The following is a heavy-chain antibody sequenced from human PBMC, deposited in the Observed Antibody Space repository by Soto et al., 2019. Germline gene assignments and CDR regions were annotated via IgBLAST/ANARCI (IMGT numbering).Heavy chain of an antibody. CDR1: GFTFSDYY. D-gene: IGHD5-12*01. CDR3: ARQVVATTPYYYYYYGMDV. V-gene: IGHV3-11*01. J-gene: IGHJ6*02. Sequence: GGSLRLSCAASGFTFSDYYMSWIRQAPGKGLEWVSYISSSGSTIYYADSVKGRFTISRDNAKNSLYLQMNSLRAEDTAVYYCARQVVATTPYYYYYYGMDVWGQGTTVTVSS. CDR2: ISSSGSTI.